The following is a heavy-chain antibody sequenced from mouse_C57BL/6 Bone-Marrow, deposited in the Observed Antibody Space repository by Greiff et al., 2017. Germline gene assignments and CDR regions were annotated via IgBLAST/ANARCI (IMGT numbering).Heavy chain of an antibody. CDR1: GYTFTSYW. CDR2: IYPGSGST. CDR3: ARPTGYYYYAMDY. Sequence: QVQLQQPGAELVKPGASVKMSCKASGYTFTSYWITWVKQRPGQGLEWIGDIYPGSGSTNYNEKFKSKATLTADTSSSTAYMQLSSRTSEDSAVYYCARPTGYYYYAMDYWGQGTSVTVSS. D-gene: IGHD2-10*01. J-gene: IGHJ4*01. V-gene: IGHV1-55*01.